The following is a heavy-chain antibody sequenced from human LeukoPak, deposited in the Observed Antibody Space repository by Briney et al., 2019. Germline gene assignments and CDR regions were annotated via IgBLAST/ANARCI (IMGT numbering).Heavy chain of an antibody. V-gene: IGHV3-23*01. Sequence: GGSLRLSCAASGFSFSNYAMNWVRQAPGKGLEWVSGISGSGGRTYYADSVKGRFSISRDNSKNTLYLQMNSLRVGDTAVYYCAKVPSFDYWGQGTLVTVSS. J-gene: IGHJ4*02. CDR2: ISGSGGRT. CDR3: AKVPSFDY. CDR1: GFSFSNYA.